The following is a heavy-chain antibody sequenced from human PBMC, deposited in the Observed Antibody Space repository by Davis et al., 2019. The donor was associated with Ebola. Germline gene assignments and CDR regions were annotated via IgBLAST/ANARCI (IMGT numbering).Heavy chain of an antibody. CDR2: ISSNGGST. D-gene: IGHD4-11*01. V-gene: IGHV3-64*01. CDR3: ARWGGYSNYGMDV. Sequence: GGSLRLSCAASGFTFSSYAMHWVRQAPGKGLEYVSAISSNGGSTYYANSVKGRFTISRDNSKNTLYLQMGSLRAEDMAVYYCARWGGYSNYGMDVWGQGTTVTVSS. CDR1: GFTFSSYA. J-gene: IGHJ6*02.